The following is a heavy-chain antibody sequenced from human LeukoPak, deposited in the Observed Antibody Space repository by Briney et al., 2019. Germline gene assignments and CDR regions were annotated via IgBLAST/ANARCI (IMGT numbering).Heavy chain of an antibody. D-gene: IGHD3-3*01. V-gene: IGHV3-30-3*01. J-gene: IGHJ6*03. CDR2: ISYDGSNK. CDR1: GFTFSSYA. CDR3: ARDRLWSGYGEYYYYMDV. Sequence: SGGSLRLSCAASGFTFSSYAMHWVRQAPGKGLEWVAVISYDGSNKYYADSVKGRFTISRDNSKNTLYLQMNSLRAEDTAVYYCARDRLWSGYGEYYYYMDVWGKGTTVTVSS.